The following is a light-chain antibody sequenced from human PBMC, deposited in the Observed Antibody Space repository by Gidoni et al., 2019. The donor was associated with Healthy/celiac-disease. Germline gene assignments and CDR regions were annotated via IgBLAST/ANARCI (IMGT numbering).Light chain of an antibody. CDR2: KAS. CDR3: QQYSSFSLT. V-gene: IGKV1-5*03. CDR1: QSISSG. Sequence: DSQMTQSPSTLSASVGDRVTITGRASQSISSGLAWYQQKPGKAPKLLIYKASSLESGVPSRFSGSGSGTELTLTISSLQPDDFATYYCQQYSSFSLTFXGXTKLEIK. J-gene: IGKJ4*01.